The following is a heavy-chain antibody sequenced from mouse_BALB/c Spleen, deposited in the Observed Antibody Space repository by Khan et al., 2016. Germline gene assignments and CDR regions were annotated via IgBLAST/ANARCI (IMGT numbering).Heavy chain of an antibody. J-gene: IGHJ2*01. CDR2: IDPSDSDT. Sequence: QVQLQQSGSQLVRPGASVKISCKASGYSFTSYWIHWVKQRPGQGLDWIGMIDPSDSDTKLDQNFRDKATLTVDKSSRTAYMQLSSPTSEDSASYYCTRREGDWGQGTTLTVSS. V-gene: IGHV1S126*01. CDR3: TRREGD. CDR1: GYSFTSYW. D-gene: IGHD3-3*01.